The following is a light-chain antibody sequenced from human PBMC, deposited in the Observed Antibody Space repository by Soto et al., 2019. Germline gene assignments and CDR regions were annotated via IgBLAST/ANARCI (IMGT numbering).Light chain of an antibody. CDR2: AAS. V-gene: IGKV1-6*01. Sequence: AIQMTQSPSSLSASVGDRVTITCRASQDIRNDLGWYQQKPGKAPKFLIYAASSLQSGVPSRFSGSGSGTDFPLTISSLQPEDFATYYCLQDYIFPWTFGQGTKVEIK. J-gene: IGKJ1*01. CDR1: QDIRND. CDR3: LQDYIFPWT.